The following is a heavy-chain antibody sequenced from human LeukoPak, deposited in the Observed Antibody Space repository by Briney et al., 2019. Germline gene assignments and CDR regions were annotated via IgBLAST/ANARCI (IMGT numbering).Heavy chain of an antibody. CDR2: IYHSGST. V-gene: IGHV4-34*01. CDR1: GGSFSGYY. J-gene: IGHJ4*02. Sequence: PSETLSLTCAVYGGSFSGYYWSWIRQPPGKGLEWIGSIYHSGSTYYNPSLKSRVTTSVDTSKNQFSLKLSSVTAADTAVYYCARITIFGVVISWGQGTLVTVSS. D-gene: IGHD3-3*01. CDR3: ARITIFGVVIS.